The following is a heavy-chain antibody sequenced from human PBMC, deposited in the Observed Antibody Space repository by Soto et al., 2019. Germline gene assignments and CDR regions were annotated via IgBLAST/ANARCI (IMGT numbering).Heavy chain of an antibody. CDR1: GYTFTSYY. V-gene: IGHV1-46*03. CDR3: AREYSSSSGSPTPMDV. D-gene: IGHD6-6*01. Sequence: ASVKVSWKASGYTFTSYYMHWVRQAPGQGLEWMGIINPSGGSTSYAQKFQGRVTMTRDTSTSTVYMELSSLRSEDTAVYYCAREYSSSSGSPTPMDVWGKGTTVTVSS. CDR2: INPSGGST. J-gene: IGHJ6*03.